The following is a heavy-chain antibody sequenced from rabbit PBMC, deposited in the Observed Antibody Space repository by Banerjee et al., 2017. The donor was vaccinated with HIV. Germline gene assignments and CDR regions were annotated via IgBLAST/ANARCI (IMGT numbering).Heavy chain of an antibody. CDR1: GFSFSNKYV. CDR2: FYAGSSGTT. J-gene: IGHJ4*01. CDR3: ARNFNRNFNL. V-gene: IGHV1S45*01. Sequence: QEQLEESGGDLVKPEGSLTLTCTASGFSFSNKYVMCWVRQAPGKGLEWIACFYAGSSGTTYYASWAKGRFTISKTSSTTVSLQMTSLTAADTATYFCARNFNRNFNLWGPGTLVTVS.